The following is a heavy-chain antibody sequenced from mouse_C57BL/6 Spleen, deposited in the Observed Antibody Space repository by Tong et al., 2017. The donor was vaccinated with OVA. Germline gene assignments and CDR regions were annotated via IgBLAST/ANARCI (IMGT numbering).Heavy chain of an antibody. CDR3: ARLAIGIDY. CDR2: ISSGGGST. Sequence: EVQLQESGGGLVQPGGSRKLSCAASGFTFSSFGMHWVRQAPEKGLEWVAYISSGGGSTYYPDTVKGRFTISRDNAKNTLSLQMSSLKSEDTAMYYCARLAIGIDYWGQGTTLTVSS. V-gene: IGHV5-17*02. D-gene: IGHD2-14*01. J-gene: IGHJ2*01. CDR1: GFTFSSFG.